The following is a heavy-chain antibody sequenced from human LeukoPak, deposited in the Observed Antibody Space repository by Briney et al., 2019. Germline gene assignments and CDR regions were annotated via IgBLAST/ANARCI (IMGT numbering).Heavy chain of an antibody. D-gene: IGHD3-3*01. CDR1: GYTFTSYD. CDR2: MDPNSGNT. CDR3: ARGPQNYSYDFWSGYYHSVYGMDV. J-gene: IGHJ6*02. Sequence: ASVKVSCKASGYTFTSYDIDWVRQATGQGLEWMGWMDPNSGNTGYAQKFQGRVTMTRNTSISTAYMELISLRSEDTAVYYCARGPQNYSYDFWSGYYHSVYGMDVWGQGTTVTVSS. V-gene: IGHV1-8*01.